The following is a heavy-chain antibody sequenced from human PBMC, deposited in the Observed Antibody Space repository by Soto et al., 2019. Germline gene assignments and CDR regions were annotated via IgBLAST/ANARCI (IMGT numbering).Heavy chain of an antibody. V-gene: IGHV1-18*01. Sequence: QVQLVQSGGEEKKPGASVKVSCKASGDTFTSYGISWVRQAPGQGLEWMGWISAYNGNTNYAQKLQGRVTMTTDTSTSTSYMELRSLRSDDTAVYYCARDSGCSGGSCYSPPFDYWGQGTLVTVTS. CDR2: ISAYNGNT. CDR3: ARDSGCSGGSCYSPPFDY. CDR1: GDTFTSYG. D-gene: IGHD2-15*01. J-gene: IGHJ4*02.